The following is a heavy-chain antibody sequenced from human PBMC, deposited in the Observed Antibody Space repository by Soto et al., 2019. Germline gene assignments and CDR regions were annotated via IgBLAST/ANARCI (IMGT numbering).Heavy chain of an antibody. CDR1: GNAFTYVY. J-gene: IGHJ4*02. V-gene: IGHV1-45*02. CDR3: ASGRYDASGYFDY. Sequence: SEEASSVVSGNAFTYVYLHWVRQAPGQALEWMGWITPFNGNTKYAQKFQDRVTFTGDTSLNTAYMELSSLRSDDTAMFYCASGRYDASGYFDYWGQRTLVTVSS. CDR2: ITPFNGNT. D-gene: IGHD3-22*01.